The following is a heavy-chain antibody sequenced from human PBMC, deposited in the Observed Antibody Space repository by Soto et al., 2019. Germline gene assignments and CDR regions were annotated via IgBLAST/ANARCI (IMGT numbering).Heavy chain of an antibody. V-gene: IGHV6-1*01. Sequence: PSQTLSLTCAISGDSVSSNSVAWNWIRQSPSRGLEWLGRTYYRSRWYNDYAVSVRSRITINPDTSKNQFSLQLNSVTPDDTAMYFCAIRYSYGLDYWGQGTLVTVSS. J-gene: IGHJ4*02. CDR1: GDSVSSNSVA. D-gene: IGHD5-18*01. CDR2: TYYRSRWYN. CDR3: AIRYSYGLDY.